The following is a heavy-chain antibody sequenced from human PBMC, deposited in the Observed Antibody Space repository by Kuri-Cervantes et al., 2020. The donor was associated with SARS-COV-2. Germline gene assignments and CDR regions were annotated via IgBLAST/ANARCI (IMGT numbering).Heavy chain of an antibody. D-gene: IGHD5-12*01. V-gene: IGHV1-8*01. CDR1: GYTFTSYD. J-gene: IGHJ6*02. CDR2: MNPNSGNT. CDR3: AREVSLMDGYSGYDSLGGGMDV. Sequence: ASVKVSCKASGYTFTSYDINWVRQATGQGLEWMGWMNPNSGNTGYAQKFQGRVTMTRDTSTSTVYMELSSLRSEDTAVYYCAREVSLMDGYSGYDSLGGGMDVWGQGTTVTVSS.